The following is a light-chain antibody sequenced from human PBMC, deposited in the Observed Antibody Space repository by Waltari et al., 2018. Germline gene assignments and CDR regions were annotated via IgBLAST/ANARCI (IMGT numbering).Light chain of an antibody. Sequence: QPALTQPASMSGSPGQSVTISCTGTSSDISDYNFVSWYQQHPGKGPKLIIFYVTNRASGVSNRFSGSKSGTRASLTISGLQAEDEADYYCSAYISRSISYVIFGGGTKLTVL. CDR3: SAYISRSISYVI. V-gene: IGLV2-14*03. CDR1: SSDISDYNF. CDR2: YVT. J-gene: IGLJ2*01.